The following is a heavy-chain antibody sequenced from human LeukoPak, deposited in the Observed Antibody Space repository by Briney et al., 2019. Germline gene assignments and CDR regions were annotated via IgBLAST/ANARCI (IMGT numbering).Heavy chain of an antibody. Sequence: GGSLRLSCAASGFTFSSYAMRWVRQAPGKGLEWVSAISGSGGSTYYADSVKGRFTISRDNSKNTLYLQMNSLRAEDTAVYYCANQHYDFWSGTLRANFDYWGQGTLVTVSS. V-gene: IGHV3-23*01. CDR2: ISGSGGST. CDR1: GFTFSSYA. CDR3: ANQHYDFWSGTLRANFDY. D-gene: IGHD3-3*01. J-gene: IGHJ4*02.